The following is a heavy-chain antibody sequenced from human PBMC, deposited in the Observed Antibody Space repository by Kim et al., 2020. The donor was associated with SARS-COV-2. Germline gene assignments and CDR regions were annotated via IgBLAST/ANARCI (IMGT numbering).Heavy chain of an antibody. V-gene: IGHV3-23*01. J-gene: IGHJ4*02. D-gene: IGHD3-9*01. Sequence: SADTVKGRFTISRDNSKHTLYRQMNSLEAEDTDVSHCAKDGAYYDILTGYWGQGTLVTVSS. CDR3: AKDGAYYDILTGY.